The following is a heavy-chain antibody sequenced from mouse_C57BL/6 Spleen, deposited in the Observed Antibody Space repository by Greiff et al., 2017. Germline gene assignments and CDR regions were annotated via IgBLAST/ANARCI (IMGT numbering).Heavy chain of an antibody. J-gene: IGHJ4*01. Sequence: QVQLQQSGAELVRPGTSVKLSCKASGYTFTSYWMHWVKQRPGQGLEWIGVIDPSDSYTNYNQKFKGKATLTVDTSSSTAYMQLSSLTSEDSAVYYCARGRLRLQALDYWGQGTSVTVSS. D-gene: IGHD3-2*02. V-gene: IGHV1-59*01. CDR1: GYTFTSYW. CDR2: IDPSDSYT. CDR3: ARGRLRLQALDY.